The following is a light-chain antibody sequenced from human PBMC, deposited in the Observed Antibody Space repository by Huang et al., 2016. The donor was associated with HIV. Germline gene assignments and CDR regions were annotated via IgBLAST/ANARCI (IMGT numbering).Light chain of an antibody. CDR2: GES. CDR3: HQYYRSPWT. CDR1: LTVLYSSKNKNC. Sequence: DIVMTQSPDSLAVSLGERATINCKSSLTVLYSSKNKNCLAWYQQKPGQPPKLLIYGESTRESGVPDRFSGSGSGTDFTLTISSLQAADVAVYYCHQYYRSPWTFGQGTKVEIK. V-gene: IGKV4-1*01. J-gene: IGKJ1*01.